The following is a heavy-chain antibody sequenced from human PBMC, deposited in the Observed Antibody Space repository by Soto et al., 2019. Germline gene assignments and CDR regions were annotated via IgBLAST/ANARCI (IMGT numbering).Heavy chain of an antibody. CDR2: MNPNSGNT. D-gene: IGHD6-6*01. V-gene: IGHV1-8*01. CDR1: GYTFTSYH. CDR3: ARGHISSTKNWLDP. J-gene: IGHJ5*02. Sequence: QVQLVQSGAEVKKPGASVQVSCKGSGYTFTSYHINWVRQATGQGLEWMGWMNPNSGNTGYAQTLQGRVTMTWDTSISTAYMELSSLRFEDTAMYYCARGHISSTKNWLDPWGQGTLVTVSS.